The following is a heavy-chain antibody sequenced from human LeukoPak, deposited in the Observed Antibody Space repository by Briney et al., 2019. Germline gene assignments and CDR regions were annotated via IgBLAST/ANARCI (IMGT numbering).Heavy chain of an antibody. V-gene: IGHV3-30*02. CDR3: AKGRTYGSGSFYMDV. Sequence: PGGSLRLSCAASGFSFSTYGMHWVRQASGKGLEWVAFIRFDGNNKYYADSVRGRFTISRDNSKNTLYLQMDSLRAEDTAVYYCAKGRTYGSGSFYMDVWGVETTVTVSS. D-gene: IGHD3-10*01. CDR2: IRFDGNNK. J-gene: IGHJ6*03. CDR1: GFSFSTYG.